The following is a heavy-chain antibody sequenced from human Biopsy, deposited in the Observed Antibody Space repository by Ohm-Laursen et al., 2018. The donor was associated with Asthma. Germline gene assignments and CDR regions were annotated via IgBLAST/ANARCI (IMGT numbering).Heavy chain of an antibody. V-gene: IGHV3-30*06. J-gene: IGHJ3*02. CDR3: VRDGTDDAFDI. CDR1: GFSFSNFA. D-gene: IGHD1-1*01. Sequence: SSLRLSCTASGFSFSNFAIHWVRQAPGKGLEWVGVISKDASTQDYADSVKGRFTMARDNSKNTLDLQMNSLREKDTAVYYCVRDGTDDAFDIWGQGTVVSVSS. CDR2: ISKDASTQ.